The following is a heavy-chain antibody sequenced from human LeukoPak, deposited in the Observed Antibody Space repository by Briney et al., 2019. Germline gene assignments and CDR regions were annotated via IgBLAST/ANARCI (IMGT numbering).Heavy chain of an antibody. CDR2: IRSSGSPI. CDR3: VRDPDALDY. CDR1: GFTFSGYS. Sequence: GGSLRLSCAASGFTFSGYSMNWVRQAPGKGLEWVSYIRSSGSPIYYADSVKGRFTISRDNAKNSVYVQMNSLRDEDTAVYYCVRDPDALDYWGQGTLVTVSS. J-gene: IGHJ4*02. V-gene: IGHV3-48*02.